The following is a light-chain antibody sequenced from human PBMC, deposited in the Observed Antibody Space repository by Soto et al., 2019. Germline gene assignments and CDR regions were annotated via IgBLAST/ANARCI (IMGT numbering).Light chain of an antibody. J-gene: IGLJ3*02. CDR2: LSGDGSR. CDR3: QTWGSGIWV. Sequence: QPVLTQSPSASASLGASVKLTCTLSSGHSTYDVAWHQQQPQKGPRFLMKLSGDGSRTKGDGIPDRFSGSSSGAERYLIISSLQSEDEADYFCQTWGSGIWVFGGGTKVTVL. CDR1: SGHSTYD. V-gene: IGLV4-69*01.